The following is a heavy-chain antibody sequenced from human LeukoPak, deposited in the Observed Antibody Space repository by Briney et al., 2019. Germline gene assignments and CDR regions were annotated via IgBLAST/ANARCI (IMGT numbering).Heavy chain of an antibody. CDR1: GNTFTKYY. V-gene: IGHV1-46*01. J-gene: IGHJ3*02. Sequence: ASVTVSCKASGNTFTKYYIHWVRQAPGQGLAWMGMINPSDGATTYAQRFQGRVTMTRDMSTSTVYMELSSLRSEDTAVYYCARELGARPGSFDIWGQGTMVTVSS. CDR3: ARELGARPGSFDI. CDR2: INPSDGAT. D-gene: IGHD3-3*01.